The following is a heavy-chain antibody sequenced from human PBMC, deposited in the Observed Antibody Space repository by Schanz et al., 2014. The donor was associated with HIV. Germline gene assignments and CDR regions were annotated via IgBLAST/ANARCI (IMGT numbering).Heavy chain of an antibody. V-gene: IGHV3-30*18. D-gene: IGHD1-26*01. CDR1: GFTFSSYG. Sequence: QVQLVESGGGVVQPGRSLRLSCAASGFTFSSYGMHWVRQAPGKGLEWVAVISYDGSNKYYADSVKGRFTISRDNSKNTLYLQMYSLRAEDTAVYYCAKDGSWEAFDAFDIWGQGTMVTVSS. CDR3: AKDGSWEAFDAFDI. CDR2: ISYDGSNK. J-gene: IGHJ3*02.